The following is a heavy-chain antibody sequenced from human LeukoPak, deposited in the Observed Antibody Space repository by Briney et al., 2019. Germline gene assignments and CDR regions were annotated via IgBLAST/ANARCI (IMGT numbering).Heavy chain of an antibody. CDR3: ARGGWVHCSSTSCYSMAAFDACDI. CDR2: FYHCRST. V-gene: IGHV4-38-2*01. CDR1: GYLMSLGYY. Sequence: SEPLSLICGVWGYLMSLGYYWGWLRQPPGNGLERSGCFYHCRSTYYNPSLKSRVTISVDTSEKQFSLKLRAVTAADTAVYYCARGGWVHCSSTSCYSMAAFDACDIWGQGTMVTVSS. J-gene: IGHJ3*02. D-gene: IGHD2-2*01.